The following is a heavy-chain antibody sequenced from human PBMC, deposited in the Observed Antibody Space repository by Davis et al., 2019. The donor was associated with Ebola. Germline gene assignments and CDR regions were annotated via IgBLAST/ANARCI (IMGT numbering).Heavy chain of an antibody. D-gene: IGHD5-24*01. CDR3: TRGPMAIDF. CDR1: GFNFGDYA. Sequence: PGGSLRLSCTVSGFNFGDYAMSWVRQVPGKGLQWIGFIKTEFYGGTTEYAASVRGRFTIARDDSNNIVYLQMNSLKIEDTGRYYCTRGPMAIDFWGQGTQVTVS. V-gene: IGHV3-49*04. CDR2: IKTEFYGGTT. J-gene: IGHJ4*02.